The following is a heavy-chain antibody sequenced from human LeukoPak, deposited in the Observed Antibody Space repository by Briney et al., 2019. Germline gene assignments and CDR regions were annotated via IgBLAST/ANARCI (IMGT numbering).Heavy chain of an antibody. J-gene: IGHJ6*02. V-gene: IGHV1-8*01. Sequence: GASVKVSCKASGYTFTSYDINWVRQATGQGLEWMGWMNPNSGNTGYAQKFQGRVTMTRNTSISTAYMELSSLRSEDTAVYHCARGAVATIPYYYYYYGMDVWGQGTTVTVSS. CDR1: GYTFTSYD. CDR2: MNPNSGNT. D-gene: IGHD5-12*01. CDR3: ARGAVATIPYYYYYYGMDV.